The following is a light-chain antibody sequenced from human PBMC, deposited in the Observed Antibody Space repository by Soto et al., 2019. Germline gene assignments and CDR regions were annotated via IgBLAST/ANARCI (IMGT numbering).Light chain of an antibody. CDR1: QSVSSSY. CDR3: HQYGSSTYT. V-gene: IGKV3-20*01. CDR2: GAS. Sequence: EIVLTQSPGTLSLSPGERATLSCRASQSVSSSYLAWYQQKPGQAPRLLIYGASSRATGIPDRFSGSGSGTECTLTINRLELEDFAVYYCHQYGSSTYTFGQGTKLEI. J-gene: IGKJ2*01.